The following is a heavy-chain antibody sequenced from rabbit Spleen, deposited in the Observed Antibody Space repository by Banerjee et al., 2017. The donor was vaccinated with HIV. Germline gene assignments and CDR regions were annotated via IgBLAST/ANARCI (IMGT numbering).Heavy chain of an antibody. CDR1: GFSLSNYD. J-gene: IGHJ4*02. D-gene: IGHD1-1*01. Sequence: QSVEESGGRLVTPGTPLTLTCTASGFSLSNYDMTWVRQAPGKGLQYIGFINIGSSAYYANWARGRFTISRTSTTVDLKITRPTTEDTATYFCARYYNDNRYFGFDIWGPGTLVT. V-gene: IGHV1S69*01. CDR3: ARYYNDNRYFGFDI. CDR2: INIGSSA.